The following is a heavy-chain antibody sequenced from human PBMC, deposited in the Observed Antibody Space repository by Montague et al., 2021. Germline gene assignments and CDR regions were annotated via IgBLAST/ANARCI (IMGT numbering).Heavy chain of an antibody. CDR1: GASITSNIYY. CDR2: IYYSGNS. D-gene: IGHD6-13*01. V-gene: IGHV4-39*07. CDR3: ARVFSSWYVGWFDP. J-gene: IGHJ5*02. Sequence: SETLSLTCTVSGASITSNIYYWGWIRQSPGKGLEWVGSIYYSGNSFYQPSLKSRITMAVDTSKNQFSLKLSSVTAADTAIYYCARVFSSWYVGWFDPWGQGTQVTVSS.